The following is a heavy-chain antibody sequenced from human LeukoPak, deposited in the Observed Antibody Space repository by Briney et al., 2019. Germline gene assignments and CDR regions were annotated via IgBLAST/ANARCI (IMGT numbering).Heavy chain of an antibody. D-gene: IGHD4-17*01. Sequence: GGSLRLSCAASGFTFSSYGMHWVRQAPGKGLEWVAFIRYDGSNKHYADSVKGRFTISRDNAKDSLYLQMNSLRAEDTAVYYCARERFYGDYFDYWGQGTLVTVSS. CDR1: GFTFSSYG. V-gene: IGHV3-30*02. J-gene: IGHJ4*02. CDR2: IRYDGSNK. CDR3: ARERFYGDYFDY.